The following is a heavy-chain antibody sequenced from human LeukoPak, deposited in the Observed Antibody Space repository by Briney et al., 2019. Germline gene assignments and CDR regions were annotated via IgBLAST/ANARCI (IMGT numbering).Heavy chain of an antibody. CDR3: AKARDAAGPYYYYGMDV. J-gene: IGHJ6*02. CDR1: GFTFSNYG. V-gene: IGHV3-30*18. D-gene: IGHD5-24*01. CDR2: ISYDGSRK. Sequence: GGSLRLSCAASGFTFSNYGMHWVRQAPDKGLEWVAVISYDGSRKYYADSVKGRFTISRDNSKNTLYLQMNSLRAEDTAVYYCAKARDAAGPYYYYGMDVWGQGTTVTVSS.